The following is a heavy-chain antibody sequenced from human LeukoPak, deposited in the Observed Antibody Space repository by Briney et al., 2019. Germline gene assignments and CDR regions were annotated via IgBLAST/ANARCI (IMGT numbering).Heavy chain of an antibody. CDR3: AKPPRVSIWSGSLY. Sequence: HPGGSLRLSCAASGFTFSSYSMNWVRQAPGKGLEWVSYISSSSSTIYYADSVKGRFTISRDNAKNSLYLQMNSLRAEDTAVYYCAKPPRVSIWSGSLYWGQGTLVTVSS. D-gene: IGHD3-3*01. CDR2: ISSSSSTI. CDR1: GFTFSSYS. V-gene: IGHV3-48*01. J-gene: IGHJ4*02.